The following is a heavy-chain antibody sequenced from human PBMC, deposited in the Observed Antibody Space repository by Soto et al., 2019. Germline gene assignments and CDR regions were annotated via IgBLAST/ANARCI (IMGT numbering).Heavy chain of an antibody. Sequence: ASVKDSCKASGYTFSNFAMHWVRQAPGQRLEWMGWINTGNGYTKYSQKFQGRVSITRDTSASTPYMQLTSMRSDDTTIYICARDRGGYCSGGSCSEAWFDPWGQGTLVTVSS. CDR2: INTGNGYT. D-gene: IGHD2-15*01. V-gene: IGHV1-3*04. CDR1: GYTFSNFA. CDR3: ARDRGGYCSGGSCSEAWFDP. J-gene: IGHJ5*02.